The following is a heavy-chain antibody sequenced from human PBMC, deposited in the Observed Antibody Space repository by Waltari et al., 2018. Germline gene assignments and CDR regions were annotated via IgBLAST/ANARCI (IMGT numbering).Heavy chain of an antibody. V-gene: IGHV3-23*01. CDR1: GFTLGSYA. D-gene: IGHD6-6*01. CDR3: AKMTRSWAEGAFDS. Sequence: EVQLLESGGHLIQPGGCLRVSCVASGFTLGSYAMSWVRQAAGGGLEWVASLRANGAGAYYADSVKGRFTISSDTSANTLYLQVSALRVDDTAIYYCAKMTRSWAEGAFDSWGQGTLLTVSS. CDR2: LRANGAGA. J-gene: IGHJ4*02.